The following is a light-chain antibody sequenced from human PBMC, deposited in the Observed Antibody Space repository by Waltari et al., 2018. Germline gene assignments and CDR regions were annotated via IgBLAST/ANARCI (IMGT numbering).Light chain of an antibody. V-gene: IGKV1-39*01. CDR1: QSISGY. J-gene: IGKJ4*01. CDR3: QQGYRTPPLT. CDR2: ATS. Sequence: DIQRNKSPSSLSASVGERVTITCRSSQSISGYLNWYQQKPGKAPKVLIYATSSLQSGVPSRFSGSGSGTDFTLTISSLQPEDFATYYCQQGYRTPPLTFGGGTNVEIK.